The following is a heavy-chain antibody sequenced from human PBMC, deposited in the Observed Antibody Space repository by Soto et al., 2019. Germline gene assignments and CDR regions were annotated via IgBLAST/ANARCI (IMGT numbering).Heavy chain of an antibody. Sequence: SETLSLTCTVSGGSISSYYWSWIRQPPGKGLEWIGYIYYSGSTNYTPSLKSRVTISVDTSKNQFSLKLSSVTAADTAVYCCARGGGGYCSSTSCYRPPNWFDPWGQGTLVTVSS. CDR3: ARGGGGYCSSTSCYRPPNWFDP. J-gene: IGHJ5*02. V-gene: IGHV4-59*01. CDR2: IYYSGST. D-gene: IGHD2-2*02. CDR1: GGSISSYY.